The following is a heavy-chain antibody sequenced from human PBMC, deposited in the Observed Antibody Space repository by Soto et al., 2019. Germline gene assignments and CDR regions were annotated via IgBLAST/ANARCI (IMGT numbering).Heavy chain of an antibody. Sequence: QITLRESGPTRVRPTQPLTLTCSFSGFSLSSSGVGVGWIRQPPGRAPEWLVIIYWDDDKRYSPSLKTRLTITKDTSKHQVVLTMTNMDPADTGTYYCAHSALYSGSYWDGGYFDSWGQGTPVTVSS. CDR2: IYWDDDK. V-gene: IGHV2-5*02. CDR1: GFSLSSSGVG. D-gene: IGHD1-26*01. J-gene: IGHJ4*03. CDR3: AHSALYSGSYWDGGYFDS.